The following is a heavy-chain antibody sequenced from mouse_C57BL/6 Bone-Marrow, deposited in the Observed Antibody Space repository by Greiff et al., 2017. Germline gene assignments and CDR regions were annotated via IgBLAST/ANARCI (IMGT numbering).Heavy chain of an antibody. J-gene: IGHJ1*03. CDR3: AREGFLRWPYWYFDV. Sequence: QVQLQQSGAELVKPGASVKISCKASGYAFSSYWMKWVKQRPGKGLEWIGQIYPGDGDTNYNGKFKGKATLTADKSSSTAYMQLSSLTSEDSAVYFCAREGFLRWPYWYFDVWGTGTTVTVSS. CDR2: IYPGDGDT. CDR1: GYAFSSYW. D-gene: IGHD1-1*01. V-gene: IGHV1-80*01.